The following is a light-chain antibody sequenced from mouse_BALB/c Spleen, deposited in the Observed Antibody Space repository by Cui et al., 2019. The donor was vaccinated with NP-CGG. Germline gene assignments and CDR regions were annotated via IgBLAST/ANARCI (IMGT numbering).Light chain of an antibody. J-gene: IGLJ1*01. CDR3: SLWYSNHWV. V-gene: IGLV1*01. Sequence: QAVVTQESAPSTSPGETVTLTCRSSTEAVTTSNYANWVQEKPDHLFTGLIGGTNNRAPGVPARFSGSLIGDKAALTITGAQTEDEAIYFCSLWYSNHWVFGGGTKLTVL. CDR1: TEAVTTSNY. CDR2: GTN.